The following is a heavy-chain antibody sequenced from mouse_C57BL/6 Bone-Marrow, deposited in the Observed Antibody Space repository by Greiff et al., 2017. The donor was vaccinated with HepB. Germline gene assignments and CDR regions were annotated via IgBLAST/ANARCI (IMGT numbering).Heavy chain of an antibody. V-gene: IGHV5-4*01. D-gene: IGHD1-1*01. CDR3: ARERDYYGSSPFDY. J-gene: IGHJ2*01. CDR1: GFTFSSYA. Sequence: EVMLVESGGGLVKPGGSLKLSCAASGFTFSSYAMSWVRQTPEKRLEWVATISDGGSYTYYPDNVKGRFTISRDNAKNNLYLQMSHLKSEDTAMYYCARERDYYGSSPFDYWGQGTTLTVSS. CDR2: ISDGGSYT.